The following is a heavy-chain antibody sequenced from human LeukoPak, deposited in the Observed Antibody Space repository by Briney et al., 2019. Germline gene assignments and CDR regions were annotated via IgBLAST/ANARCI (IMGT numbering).Heavy chain of an antibody. CDR1: GGSFSGYY. CDR3: ARMGLRYYYYYMDV. D-gene: IGHD5-12*01. V-gene: IGHV4-34*01. J-gene: IGHJ6*03. Sequence: SETLSLTCAAYGGSFSGYYWSWFRQPPGKGLEWIGEINHSGSTNYNPSLKSRVTISVDTSKNQFSLKLSSVTAADTAVYYCARMGLRYYYYYMDVWGKGTTVTVSS. CDR2: INHSGST.